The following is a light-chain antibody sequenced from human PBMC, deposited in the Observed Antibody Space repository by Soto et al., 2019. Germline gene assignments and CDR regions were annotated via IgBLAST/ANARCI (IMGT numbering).Light chain of an antibody. CDR1: QSVSIN. J-gene: IGKJ1*01. Sequence: EIVMTQSPATLSVSPGERATLSCRASQSVSINLAWYQQKPGQAPRLLIYGASTRATGIPARFSGSGSGTEFTLTISSLHSQDFADYYCQHYNNWTPWTFGQGTKVEIK. V-gene: IGKV3-15*01. CDR2: GAS. CDR3: QHYNNWTPWT.